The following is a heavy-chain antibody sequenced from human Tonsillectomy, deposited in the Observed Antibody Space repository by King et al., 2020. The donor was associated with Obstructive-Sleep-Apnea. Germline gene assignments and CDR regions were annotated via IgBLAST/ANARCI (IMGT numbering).Heavy chain of an antibody. CDR1: GVSFSRHW. CDR2: IYPGDSDT. D-gene: IGHD3-10*01. CDR3: ARQQRNAAGTDYPDAGLDI. Sequence: QLLQSGAEAKKPGESLRISCRGSGVSFSRHWIAWVRQMLGKGLEWMGFIYPGDSDTRYSPTFRGQGGISVDRSTSTAYLRWNNLRASETAIFYCARQQRNAAGTDYPDAGLDIWGQGTKVTVSS. J-gene: IGHJ3*02. V-gene: IGHV5-51*01.